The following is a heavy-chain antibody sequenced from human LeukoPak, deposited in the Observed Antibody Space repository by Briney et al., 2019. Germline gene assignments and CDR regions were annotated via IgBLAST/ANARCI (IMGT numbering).Heavy chain of an antibody. Sequence: SETLSLTCTVSGGSISSGSYYWSWIRQPAGKGLEWIGRIYTSGSTNYNPSLKSRVTISVDTSKNQFSLKLSSVTAADTAVYYCARDNADDFWSGCTTLNWFDPWGQGTLVTVSS. CDR2: IYTSGST. CDR1: GGSISSGSYY. D-gene: IGHD3-3*01. J-gene: IGHJ5*02. V-gene: IGHV4-61*02. CDR3: ARDNADDFWSGCTTLNWFDP.